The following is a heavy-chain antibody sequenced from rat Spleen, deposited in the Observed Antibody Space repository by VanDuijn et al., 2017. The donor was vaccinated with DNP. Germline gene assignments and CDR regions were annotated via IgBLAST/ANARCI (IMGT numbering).Heavy chain of an antibody. CDR1: GFSFSDYD. D-gene: IGHD1-10*01. Sequence: EVQLVESGGGLVQPGRSLKLSCAASGFSFSDYDMAWVRQAPTKGLEWVACMSPTTRSSYYRDSVKGRFTGSRDNAKSTLYLQMDSLRSEDTATYYCATRYNNFFDYWGQGVMVTVSS. CDR2: MSPTTRSS. V-gene: IGHV5-27*01. J-gene: IGHJ2*01. CDR3: ATRYNNFFDY.